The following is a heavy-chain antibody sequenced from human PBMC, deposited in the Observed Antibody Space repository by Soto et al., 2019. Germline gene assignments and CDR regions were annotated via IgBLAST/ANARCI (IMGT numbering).Heavy chain of an antibody. V-gene: IGHV3-23*01. CDR3: AKDLTITYYYDSSGYTVDY. CDR2: ISGSGGST. D-gene: IGHD3-22*01. Sequence: PGGSLRLSCAASGFTFSSYAMSWVRQAPGKWLEWVSAISGSGGSTYYADSVKGRFTISRDNSKNTLYLQMNSLRAEDTAVYYCAKDLTITYYYDSSGYTVDYWGQGXLVTVYS. CDR1: GFTFSSYA. J-gene: IGHJ4*02.